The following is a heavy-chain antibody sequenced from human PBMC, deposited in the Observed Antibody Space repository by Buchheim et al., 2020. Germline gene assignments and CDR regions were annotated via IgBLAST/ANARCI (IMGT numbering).Heavy chain of an antibody. V-gene: IGHV4-34*01. CDR2: INHSGST. CDR1: GGSFSGYY. J-gene: IGHJ4*02. CDR3: ASGNGWLRFGALDY. D-gene: IGHD5-12*01. Sequence: QVQLQQWGAGLLKPSETLSLTCAVYGGSFSGYYWIWIRQPPGKGLEWIGEINHSGSTNYNPSLKSRVTISVDTSKNQFSLKLSSVTAADTAVYYCASGNGWLRFGALDYWGQGTL.